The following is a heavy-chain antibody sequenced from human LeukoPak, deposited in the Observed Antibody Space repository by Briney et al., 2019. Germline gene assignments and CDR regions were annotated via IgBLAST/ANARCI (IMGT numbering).Heavy chain of an antibody. CDR3: AKDGVGCNSTSCALLE. D-gene: IGHD2-2*01. CDR2: INPDSGGT. Sequence: ASVKVSCKASGYTFTAYYVHWVRQAPGQGLEWMGWINPDSGGTKYAQYFQGRVTMTRDRPIGTAYMELSSLRSDDTAVYYCAKDGVGCNSTSCALLEWGQGTLVTVSS. J-gene: IGHJ4*02. V-gene: IGHV1-2*02. CDR1: GYTFTAYY.